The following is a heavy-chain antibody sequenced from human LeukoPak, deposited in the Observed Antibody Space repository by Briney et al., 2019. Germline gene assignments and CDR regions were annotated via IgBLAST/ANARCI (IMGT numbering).Heavy chain of an antibody. J-gene: IGHJ4*02. D-gene: IGHD2-15*01. V-gene: IGHV1-69*13. CDR1: RCTFSSYA. CDR2: IIPIFGTA. Sequence: AAAVKVSCQASRCTFSSYAISWVQQAPGQGLEWMGGIIPIFGTANYAQKFQGRVTITADESTSTAYMELSSLRSEDTAVYYCAREAVGVKGRFDYWGQGTLVTVSS. CDR3: AREAVGVKGRFDY.